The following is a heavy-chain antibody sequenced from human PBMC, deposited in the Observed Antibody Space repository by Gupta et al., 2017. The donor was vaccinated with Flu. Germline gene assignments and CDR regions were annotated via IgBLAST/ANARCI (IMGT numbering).Heavy chain of an antibody. V-gene: IGHV1-3*01. CDR2: INADIGDT. J-gene: IGHJ5*02. Sequence: HWVRQAPGQGLEWMGWINADIGDTKYSQRFQGRVIITSDTSASTAYMELSSLTSEDTAVYFCARLWTGGLDPWGQGTLVTVSS. CDR3: ARLWTGGLDP. D-gene: IGHD3-10*01.